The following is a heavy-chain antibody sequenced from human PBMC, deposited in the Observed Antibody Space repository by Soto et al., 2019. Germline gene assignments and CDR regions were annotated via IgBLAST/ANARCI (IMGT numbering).Heavy chain of an antibody. CDR1: GFTFSSYA. J-gene: IGHJ4*02. Sequence: LRLSCAASGFTFSSYAMHWVRQAPGKGLEWVAVISYDGSNKYYADSVKGRFTISRDNSKNTLYLQMNSLRAEDTAVYYCAIPYYYDSSGKRNLGPLDYWGQGTLVTVSS. D-gene: IGHD3-22*01. CDR3: AIPYYYDSSGKRNLGPLDY. V-gene: IGHV3-30-3*01. CDR2: ISYDGSNK.